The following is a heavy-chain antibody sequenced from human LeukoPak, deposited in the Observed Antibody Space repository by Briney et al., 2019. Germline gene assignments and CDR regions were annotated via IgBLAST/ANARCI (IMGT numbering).Heavy chain of an antibody. CDR1: GFTFSRYS. Sequence: GGSLRLSCAASGFTFSRYSMNWVRQAPGKGLEWVSVISGDSGTTVYRDSVEGRFTISRDNSKNTLFLHMNSLRAEDTAVYYCAKKAQVTAGAAYIDYWGQGTLVTVSS. D-gene: IGHD2-21*02. J-gene: IGHJ4*02. CDR2: ISGDSGTT. CDR3: AKKAQVTAGAAYIDY. V-gene: IGHV3-23*01.